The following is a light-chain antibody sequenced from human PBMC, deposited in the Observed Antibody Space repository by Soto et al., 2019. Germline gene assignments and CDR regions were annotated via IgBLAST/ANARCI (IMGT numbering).Light chain of an antibody. Sequence: EIFLTQSPGTLSLFPCETATLSCRASQSVSSSYLAWYQQKPGQAPRLLIYGASSRAIGIPDRLSGSKSGTNFTLTIRRMEPEDVGMYYCQHYGSSPITFGQGTRLEI. J-gene: IGKJ5*01. V-gene: IGKV3-20*01. CDR2: GAS. CDR3: QHYGSSPIT. CDR1: QSVSSSY.